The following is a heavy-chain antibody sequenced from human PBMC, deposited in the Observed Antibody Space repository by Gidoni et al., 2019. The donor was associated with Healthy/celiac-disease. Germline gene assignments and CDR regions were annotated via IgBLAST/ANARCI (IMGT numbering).Heavy chain of an antibody. D-gene: IGHD2-15*01. V-gene: IGHV1-2*06. Sequence: PQASVTVSCKASRSPFTCYYMHWVRQAPGQGLEWMGRINPNSGGTNYAKKIQGRVTMTRDTSISTAYMELSRLRSDDTAVYYCARGHIVVVVAVGGPDYGGQGTLVTVSS. J-gene: IGHJ4*02. CDR3: ARGHIVVVVAVGGPDY. CDR2: INPNSGGT. CDR1: RSPFTCYY.